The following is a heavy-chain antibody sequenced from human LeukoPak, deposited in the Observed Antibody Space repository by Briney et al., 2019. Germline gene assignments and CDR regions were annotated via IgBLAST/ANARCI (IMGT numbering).Heavy chain of an antibody. J-gene: IGHJ4*02. Sequence: PGGSLRLSCTASEFTFSTYWMNWVRQAPGKGLEWVSSISSSTSYIYYADSVKGRFTISRDNAKNSLFLQMNSLRAEDTAVYYCAREDDSSGPRVWYFDYWGQGTLVTVSS. V-gene: IGHV3-21*01. CDR2: ISSSTSYI. CDR1: EFTFSTYW. CDR3: AREDDSSGPRVWYFDY. D-gene: IGHD3-22*01.